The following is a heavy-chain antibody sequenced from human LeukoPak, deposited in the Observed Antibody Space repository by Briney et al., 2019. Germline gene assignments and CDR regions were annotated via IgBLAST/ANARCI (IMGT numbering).Heavy chain of an antibody. CDR3: ARVPSPYNYDGNGYLFDY. D-gene: IGHD3-22*01. V-gene: IGHV4-30-4*01. J-gene: IGHJ4*02. CDR2: IYYSGNT. Sequence: SQTLSLTCTVSGASIISLDHYWSWIRQPPGKGLEWIGYIYYSGNTFYRPSLQSRVAISVDTSKNQFSLKVNSVTAADTAVYYCARVPSPYNYDGNGYLFDYWGQGALVTVSS. CDR1: GASIISLDHY.